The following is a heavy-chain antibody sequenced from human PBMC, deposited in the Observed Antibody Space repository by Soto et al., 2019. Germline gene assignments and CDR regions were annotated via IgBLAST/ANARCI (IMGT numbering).Heavy chain of an antibody. CDR2: IRSQKDGGAT. D-gene: IGHD3-10*01. CDR3: TQLYRDDP. CDR1: GFTVKDAW. Sequence: EIQLVESGGGVVKPGESLTLSCAASGFTVKDAWMQWVRQAPGKGLEWLGLIRSQKDGGATHYAAPVRNRFTISRNDSRNTLYLRMNSLKIEDTAVYYCTQLYRDDPWGQGTLVTVSP. V-gene: IGHV3-15*01. J-gene: IGHJ5*02.